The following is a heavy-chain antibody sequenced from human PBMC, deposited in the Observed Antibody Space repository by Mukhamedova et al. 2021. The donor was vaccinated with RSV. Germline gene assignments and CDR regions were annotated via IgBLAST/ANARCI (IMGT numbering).Heavy chain of an antibody. V-gene: IGHV3-21*01. CDR2: ISSSSSYI. D-gene: IGHD5-18*01. CDR3: ARDLGYSYGYGLDY. J-gene: IGHJ4*02. Sequence: VRQAPGKGLEWVSSISSSSSYIYYADSVKGRFTISRDNAKNSLYLQMNSLRAEDTAVYYCARDLGYSYGYGLDYLGQGTLVTV.